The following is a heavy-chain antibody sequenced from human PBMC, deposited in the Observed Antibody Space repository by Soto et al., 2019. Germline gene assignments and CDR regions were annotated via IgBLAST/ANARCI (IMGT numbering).Heavy chain of an antibody. CDR1: GGSISDYY. CDR2: SSYGGIT. V-gene: IGHV4-59*01. Sequence: SETLSLTCSVSGGSISDYYWSWIRQSPEKGLEYIAYSSYGGITNLNGALNGRVTMSIDTSKNQFSLKATSLTAADTAVYYCARGGVGYCTNGVCFTHRNYYGMDVWGQGTTVTVSS. CDR3: ARGGVGYCTNGVCFTHRNYYGMDV. J-gene: IGHJ6*02. D-gene: IGHD2-8*01.